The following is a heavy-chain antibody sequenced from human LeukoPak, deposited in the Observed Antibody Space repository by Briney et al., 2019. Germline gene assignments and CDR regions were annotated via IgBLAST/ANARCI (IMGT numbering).Heavy chain of an antibody. CDR3: ARHYYESSGYYRFDY. D-gene: IGHD3-22*01. CDR2: IYYSGST. CDR1: GGSISSSSYY. Sequence: SETLSLTCTVSGGSISSSSYYWGWIRQPPGKGLEWIGSIYYSGSTYYNPSLKSRVTISVDTSKNQFSLKLSSVTAADTAVYYCARHYYESSGYYRFDYWGQGTLVTVSS. V-gene: IGHV4-39*01. J-gene: IGHJ4*02.